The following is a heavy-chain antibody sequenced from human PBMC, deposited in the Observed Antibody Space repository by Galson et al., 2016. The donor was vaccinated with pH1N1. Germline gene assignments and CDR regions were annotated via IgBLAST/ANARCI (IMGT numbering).Heavy chain of an antibody. V-gene: IGHV3-7*01. CDR1: GFTFSSYW. J-gene: IGHJ5*02. Sequence: SLRLSCADSGFTFSSYWMSWVRQAPGKGLEWVANIKQDGSEKYYVDSVKGRFTISRDNAKNSLYLQMNSLRAEDTAVHYCAREMRFGELGVWFDPWGQGTLVTVSS. CDR2: IKQDGSEK. CDR3: AREMRFGELGVWFDP. D-gene: IGHD3-10*01.